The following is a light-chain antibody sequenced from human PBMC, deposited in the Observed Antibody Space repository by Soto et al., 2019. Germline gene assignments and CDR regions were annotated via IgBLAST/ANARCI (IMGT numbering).Light chain of an antibody. CDR1: SSDVGGYNY. CDR3: TSYSSSNCLYV. Sequence: QSALTQPASVSGSPGQSITISCTGTSSDVGGYNYVSWYQQLPGKAPKLIIYDVNNRPSGVSNRFSASKSANAASLTISGLQAEDEADYYCTSYSSSNCLYVFGTGTKVTVL. CDR2: DVN. V-gene: IGLV2-14*03. J-gene: IGLJ1*01.